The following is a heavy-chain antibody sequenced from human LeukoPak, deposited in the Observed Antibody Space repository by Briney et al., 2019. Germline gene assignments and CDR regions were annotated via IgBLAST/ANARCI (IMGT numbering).Heavy chain of an antibody. Sequence: GGSLRLSCAASGFTFSTYWMTWVRQVPGKGLEWVANIKQDGSEKYYVDSVKGRFTISRDNAKNSLYLQMNSLGAEDTAVYYCASMGVERLSITGTTWFFDNWGQGTLVSVSS. CDR1: GFTFSTYW. V-gene: IGHV3-7*01. D-gene: IGHD1-7*01. CDR2: IKQDGSEK. J-gene: IGHJ4*02. CDR3: ASMGVERLSITGTTWFFDN.